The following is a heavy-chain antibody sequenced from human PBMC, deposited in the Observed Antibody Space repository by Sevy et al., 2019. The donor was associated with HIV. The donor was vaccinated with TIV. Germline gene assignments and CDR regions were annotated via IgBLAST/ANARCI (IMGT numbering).Heavy chain of an antibody. Sequence: GESLKISCKGSGYSFTTYWIGWVRQMPGKGLEWVGIIHPSDSDTRYSPSFQGQVTISVDKSITTAYLQRSSLQASETAMYYCARGSLASDGRNFDYWGQGTQVTVSS. J-gene: IGHJ4*02. CDR2: IHPSDSDT. CDR1: GYSFTTYW. D-gene: IGHD6-13*01. V-gene: IGHV5-51*01. CDR3: ARGSLASDGRNFDY.